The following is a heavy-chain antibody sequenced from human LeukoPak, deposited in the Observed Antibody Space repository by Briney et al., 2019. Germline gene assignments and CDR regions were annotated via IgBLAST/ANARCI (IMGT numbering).Heavy chain of an antibody. CDR2: ISSSSSYI. Sequence: GGSLRLSCAASGFTFSSYSMNWVRQAPGKGLEWVSSISSSSSYIYYADSVKGRFTISRDNAKNSLYLQMNSLRAEDTAVYYCAKDPNFYYGSDNLDYWGQGTLVTVSS. D-gene: IGHD3-10*01. CDR1: GFTFSSYS. CDR3: AKDPNFYYGSDNLDY. J-gene: IGHJ4*02. V-gene: IGHV3-21*01.